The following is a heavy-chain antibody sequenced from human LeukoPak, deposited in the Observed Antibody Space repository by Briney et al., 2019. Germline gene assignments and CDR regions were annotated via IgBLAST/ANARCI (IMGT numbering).Heavy chain of an antibody. CDR2: ISAYNGNT. D-gene: IGHD3/OR15-3a*01. V-gene: IGHV1-18*01. J-gene: IGHJ6*03. CDR3: ARDHRRLDSYYYYYMDV. Sequence: ASVKVSCKASGYTFTSYGISWVRQAPGQGLEWMGWISAYNGNTNYAQKLQGRVTMTTDTSTSTAYMELSSLRSKDTAVYYCARDHRRLDSYYYYYMDVWGKGTTVTISS. CDR1: GYTFTSYG.